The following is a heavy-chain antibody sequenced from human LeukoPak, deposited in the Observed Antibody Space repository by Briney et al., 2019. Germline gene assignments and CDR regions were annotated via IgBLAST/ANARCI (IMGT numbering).Heavy chain of an antibody. CDR3: ARSFPGGYCSGGSCEGWLDP. V-gene: IGHV1-69*06. J-gene: IGHJ5*02. D-gene: IGHD2-15*01. Sequence: GASVKVSCKASGGIFSRYAINWVRQAPGQGLEWMGGIIPIFGTTNYAQKLQDRVTITADKSTSTTYMELSSLRSEDTAVYYCARSFPGGYCSGGSCEGWLDPWGQGTLVTVSS. CDR2: IIPIFGTT. CDR1: GGIFSRYA.